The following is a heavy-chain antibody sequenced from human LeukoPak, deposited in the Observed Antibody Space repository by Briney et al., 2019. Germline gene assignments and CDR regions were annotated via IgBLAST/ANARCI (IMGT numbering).Heavy chain of an antibody. CDR3: ARVNPYYYDSSGHYGGHY. CDR1: GFTFSSYS. CDR2: ISGSSSTI. D-gene: IGHD3-22*01. Sequence: GGSLRLSCAASGFTFSSYSMNWVRQAPGKGLEWVSYISGSSSTIYYADSVKGRFTISRDNSKNTLYLQMNSLRAEDTAVYYCARVNPYYYDSSGHYGGHYWGQGTLVTVSS. V-gene: IGHV3-48*01. J-gene: IGHJ4*02.